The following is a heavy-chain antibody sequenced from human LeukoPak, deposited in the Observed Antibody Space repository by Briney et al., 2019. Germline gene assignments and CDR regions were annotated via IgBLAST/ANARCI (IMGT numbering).Heavy chain of an antibody. D-gene: IGHD1-7*01. CDR3: ARRWNYGRNYYIDV. CDR2: INDSGRI. J-gene: IGHJ6*03. V-gene: IGHV4-34*01. CDR1: GGSFSNYY. Sequence: SETLSLTCAVYGGSFSNYYWSWIRQPPGKGLAWIGEINDSGRINYNPSLMSRVTISVDTSKNQFSLRLTSVTARDTAVYYCARRWNYGRNYYIDVWGKGATVSVSS.